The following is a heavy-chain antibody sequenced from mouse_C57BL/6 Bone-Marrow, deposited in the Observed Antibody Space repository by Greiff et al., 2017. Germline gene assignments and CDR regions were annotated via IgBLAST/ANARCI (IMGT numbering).Heavy chain of an antibody. CDR1: GYTFTSYG. D-gene: IGHD1-1*01. V-gene: IGHV1-81*01. CDR2: IYPRSGNT. J-gene: IGHJ3*01. Sequence: VQLQQSGAELARPGASVKLSCKASGYTFTSYGISWVKQRTGQGLEWIGEIYPRSGNTYYIETFKGKATLTADKSSSPAYMELRSLTSEDSSVFFCARTYGSRFFAYWGQGTLVTVSA. CDR3: ARTYGSRFFAY.